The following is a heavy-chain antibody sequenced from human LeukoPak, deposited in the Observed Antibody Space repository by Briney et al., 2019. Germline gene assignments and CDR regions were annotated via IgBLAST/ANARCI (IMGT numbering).Heavy chain of an antibody. V-gene: IGHV4-59*01. Sequence: GSLRLSCAASGFTFSSYAMSWIRQPSGKGLEWIAYFSYSGSTKYSPSLKSRVTISGDTSKNQFSLQLSSVTAADTAVYYCANTKGDCSGGSCYSGIFDYWGQGILVTVSS. CDR1: GFTFSSYA. CDR2: FSYSGST. D-gene: IGHD2-15*01. CDR3: ANTKGDCSGGSCYSGIFDY. J-gene: IGHJ4*02.